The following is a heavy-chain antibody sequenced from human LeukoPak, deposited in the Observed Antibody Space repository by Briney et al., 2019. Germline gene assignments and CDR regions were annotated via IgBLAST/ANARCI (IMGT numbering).Heavy chain of an antibody. CDR3: ARANEFFWSGLGY. CDR1: GGSISSYY. D-gene: IGHD3-3*01. V-gene: IGHV4-59*01. J-gene: IGHJ4*02. Sequence: PSETLSLTCTVSGGSISSYYWSWVRQPPGKGLEWIGYIHYSGSTNYNPSLKSRVTLSVDTSRNQFSLRLSSVTAADTAVYYCARANEFFWSGLGYWGQGTLVTVSS. CDR2: IHYSGST.